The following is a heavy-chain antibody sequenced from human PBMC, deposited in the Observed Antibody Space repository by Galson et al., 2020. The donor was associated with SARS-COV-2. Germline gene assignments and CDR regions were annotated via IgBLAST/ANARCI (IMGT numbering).Heavy chain of an antibody. Sequence: SGPTLVKPTQPLTLTCTFSGFSLSTNGMRVSWIRQHPVMALNCLARLNWDGDKHYSTSLKTRFNISKETSKHQVVLIMTNMDPVDTATYFCARTWITRTASRSFDYLGQGTLGTVSS. CDR3: ARTWITRTASRSFDY. D-gene: IGHD3-10*01. J-gene: IGHJ4*02. V-gene: IGHV2-70*04. CDR2: LNWDGDK. CDR1: GFSLSTNGMR.